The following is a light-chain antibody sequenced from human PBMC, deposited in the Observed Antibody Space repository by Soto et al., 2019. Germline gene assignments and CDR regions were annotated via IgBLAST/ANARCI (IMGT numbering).Light chain of an antibody. V-gene: IGLV2-14*01. CDR1: SSDVGAYNY. CDR3: CSYTTSNTFV. CDR2: HVT. Sequence: QSVLTQPASVSGSLGQSITISCSGTSSDVGAYNYVSWYQQYPGKAPKLMIYHVTDRPSGVSNRFSGSKSGNTASLTISGLQAEDEADYYCCSYTTSNTFVFGTGPKLTVL. J-gene: IGLJ1*01.